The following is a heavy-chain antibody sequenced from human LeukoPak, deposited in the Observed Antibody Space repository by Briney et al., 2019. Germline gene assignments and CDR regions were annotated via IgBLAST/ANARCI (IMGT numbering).Heavy chain of an antibody. D-gene: IGHD6-13*01. Sequence: PETLSLTCTVSGGSISGSSYYWGWIRQPPGTGLEWIGSIYYSGSTYYNPSLKSRVTISIDTSKNQFSLKLSSVTAADTAVYYCARHRWLGSSSWNYWGQGTLVTVSS. CDR2: IYYSGST. V-gene: IGHV4-39*01. CDR3: ARHRWLGSSSWNY. CDR1: GGSISGSSYY. J-gene: IGHJ4*02.